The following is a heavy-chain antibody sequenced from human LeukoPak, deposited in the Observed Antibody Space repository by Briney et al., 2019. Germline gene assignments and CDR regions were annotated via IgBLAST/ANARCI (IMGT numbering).Heavy chain of an antibody. D-gene: IGHD3-3*01. CDR3: AKPFVKRITIFGVAPLPDY. Sequence: GGSLRLSFEASGFTFRGYSRNWVGRPQGKGREGFSHFTAVGTAMFYADSVKGRFTISRDNAKNSLYLQMNSLRDEDTAVYYCAKPFVKRITIFGVAPLPDYWGQGTLVTVSS. CDR2: FTAVGTAM. V-gene: IGHV3-48*02. CDR1: GFTFRGYS. J-gene: IGHJ4*02.